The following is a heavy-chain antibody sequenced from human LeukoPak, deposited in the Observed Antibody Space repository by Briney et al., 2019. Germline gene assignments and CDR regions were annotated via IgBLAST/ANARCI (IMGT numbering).Heavy chain of an antibody. CDR2: IYYSGST. V-gene: IGHV4-59*01. CDR1: GGSISSYY. D-gene: IGHD3-3*01. CDR3: ARATIFGVVEYYGMDV. J-gene: IGHJ6*02. Sequence: SETLSLTCTVSGGSISSYYWSWIRQPPGKGLEWIGYIYYSGSTNYNPSLRSRVTISVDTSKNQFSLKLSSVTAADTAVYYCARATIFGVVEYYGMDVWGQGTTVTVSS.